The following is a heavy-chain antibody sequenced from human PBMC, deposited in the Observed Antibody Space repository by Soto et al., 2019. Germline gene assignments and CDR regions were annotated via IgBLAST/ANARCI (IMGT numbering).Heavy chain of an antibody. CDR1: GYTFTGYY. CDR3: ARGGYDGELHYYCMDV. CDR2: INPNSGGT. D-gene: IGHD5-12*01. V-gene: IGHV1-2*04. Sequence: QVQLVQSGAEVKKPGASVKVSCKASGYTFTGYYMHWVRQAPGQGLEWMGWINPNSGGTNYAQKFRGWVTMTRDTSISTAYMELSRLRSDDTAVYYCARGGYDGELHYYCMDVWGQGTTVTVSS. J-gene: IGHJ6*02.